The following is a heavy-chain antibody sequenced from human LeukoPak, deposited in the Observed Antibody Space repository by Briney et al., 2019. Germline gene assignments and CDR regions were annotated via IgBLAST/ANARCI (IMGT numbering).Heavy chain of an antibody. CDR2: ISDSGGRT. V-gene: IGHV3-23*01. CDR3: AKRGVVIRVILVGFHKEAYYFDS. Sequence: GGSLRLSCAVSGIILSNYGMSWVRQAPGKGLEWVAGISDSGGRTNYADSVKGRFTISRDNPKNTLYLQMNSLRAEDTAVYFCAKRGVVIRVILVGFHKEAYYFDSWGQGALVTVSS. J-gene: IGHJ4*02. CDR1: GIILSNYG. D-gene: IGHD3-22*01.